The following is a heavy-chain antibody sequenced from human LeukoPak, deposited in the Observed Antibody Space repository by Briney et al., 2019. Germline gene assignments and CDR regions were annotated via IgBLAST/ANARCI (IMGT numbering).Heavy chain of an antibody. Sequence: PGVSLTLSCAASGFTFSSYAMSWVRQAPGQGLEWVSAISGSCGSTYYPDSVQGRFTISRDNSKNTLYLQMNSLRAEDTAVYFCAKSNLGGATRPWFDPWGQGALVTVSS. CDR2: ISGSCGST. J-gene: IGHJ5*02. CDR1: GFTFSSYA. CDR3: AKSNLGGATRPWFDP. V-gene: IGHV3-23*01. D-gene: IGHD1-26*01.